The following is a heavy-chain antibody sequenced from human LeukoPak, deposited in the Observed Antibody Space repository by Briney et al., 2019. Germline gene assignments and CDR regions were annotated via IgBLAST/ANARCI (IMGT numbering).Heavy chain of an antibody. CDR2: ISGSGGST. V-gene: IGHV3-23*01. J-gene: IGHJ4*02. D-gene: IGHD6-6*01. CDR1: GFTFSSYA. CDR3: ARSQLSYSSSFDY. Sequence: GGSLRLSCAASGFTFSSYAMSWVRQAPGKGLEWVSAISGSGGSTYYADSVKGRFTISRDNSKNTLYLQMNSLRVEDTAVYYCARSQLSYSSSFDYWGQGTLVTVSS.